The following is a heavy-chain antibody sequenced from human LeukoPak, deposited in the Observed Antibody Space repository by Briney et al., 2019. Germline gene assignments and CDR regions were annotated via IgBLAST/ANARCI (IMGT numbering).Heavy chain of an antibody. J-gene: IGHJ4*02. V-gene: IGHV3-23*01. CDR1: GFTFSRHA. CDR3: AKDPGDSSWYFVL. CDR2: ISASGSHT. D-gene: IGHD6-13*01. Sequence: GSLRLPRAASGFTFSRHAMGWVRQAPGKGPEWVSTISASGSHTHYADSVKGRFAISRDNARNTLYLQMSSLRADDTAVYYCAKDPGDSSWYFVLWGQGTLVTVSS.